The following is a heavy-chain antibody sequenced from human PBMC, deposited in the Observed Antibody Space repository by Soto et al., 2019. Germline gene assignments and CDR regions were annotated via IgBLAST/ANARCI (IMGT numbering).Heavy chain of an antibody. CDR3: GPRGAVADPRGY. D-gene: IGHD6-19*01. CDR1: GGSFSDFY. CDR2: INHSGNT. J-gene: IGHJ4*02. V-gene: IGHV4-34*01. Sequence: QVQLQLWGAGLLKPSESLSLTCAVYGGSFSDFYWTWIRQLPGKGLEWIGEINHSGNTNYNPSLKSRVAISVDTSKNQFSLYLGSVTAADTAVYYCGPRGAVADPRGYWGQGTLDTVSS.